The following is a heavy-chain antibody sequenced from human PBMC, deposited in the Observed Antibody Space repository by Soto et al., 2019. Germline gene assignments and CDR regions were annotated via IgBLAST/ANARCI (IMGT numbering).Heavy chain of an antibody. CDR2: INAGNGNT. CDR1: GYTFTSYA. D-gene: IGHD6-19*01. Sequence: ASVKVSYKASGYTFTSYAMHWVRPAPGQRLEWMGWINAGNGNTKYSQKFQGRVTITRDTSASTASMELSSLRSEDTAVYYCSSLKFTAVAGTCGMDVLGQGTRVTVSS. V-gene: IGHV1-3*01. CDR3: SSLKFTAVAGTCGMDV. J-gene: IGHJ6*02.